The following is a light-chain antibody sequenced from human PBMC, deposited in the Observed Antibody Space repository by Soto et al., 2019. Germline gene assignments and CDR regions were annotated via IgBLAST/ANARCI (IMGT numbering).Light chain of an antibody. CDR2: DAS. CDR1: QSVSSY. Sequence: IVLPQSPATLSLSPGERPTLSYRASQSVSSYLAWYPQTPGQAPRLFIYDASSRETGIPARFSGSGAGTEFTRTISSLEPEDFEVDYCQHRSNWPGTFGQGTKVDI. V-gene: IGKV3-11*01. CDR3: QHRSNWPGT. J-gene: IGKJ1*01.